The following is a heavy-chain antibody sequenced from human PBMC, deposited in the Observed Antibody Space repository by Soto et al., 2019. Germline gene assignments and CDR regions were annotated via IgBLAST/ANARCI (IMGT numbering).Heavy chain of an antibody. D-gene: IGHD3-3*01. CDR1: GFTFSSYA. CDR3: AKGRANTVFGVNTIFDY. V-gene: IGHV3-23*01. Sequence: PGGSLRLSCAASGFTFSSYAMSWVRQAPGKGLEWVSTISGNGGSTHYADSVKGRFTISRDNSMNTLYLQMNSLRAEDTAIYYCAKGRANTVFGVNTIFDYWGQGTLVTVSS. J-gene: IGHJ4*02. CDR2: ISGNGGST.